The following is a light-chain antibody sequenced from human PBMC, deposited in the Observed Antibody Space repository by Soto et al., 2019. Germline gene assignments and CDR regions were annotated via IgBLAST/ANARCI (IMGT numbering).Light chain of an antibody. J-gene: IGKJ1*01. CDR1: QSLVHRDRNTH. V-gene: IGKV2-24*01. CDR2: KVS. CDR3: VQLTHFPWT. Sequence: EIVMTQTPLSAPVTLGQSASISCRSSQSLVHRDRNTHLSWFHQRPGHPPRLLIYKVSNRFSGVPDRFSGSGSGTYFTLRIGRVEADDVGVYYCVQLTHFPWTFGQGTRM.